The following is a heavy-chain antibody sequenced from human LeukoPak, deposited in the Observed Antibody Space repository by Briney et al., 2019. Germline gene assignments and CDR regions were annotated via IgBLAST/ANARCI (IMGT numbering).Heavy chain of an antibody. CDR3: ARGIVATIAPFDY. CDR2: INPNSGGT. D-gene: IGHD5-12*01. J-gene: IGHJ4*02. Sequence: ASVKVSCKASGYTFTSYDINWVRQATGQGLEWMGWINPNSGGTNYAQKFQGRVTMTRDTSISTAYMELSRLRSDDTGVYYCARGIVATIAPFDYWGQGTLVIVSS. CDR1: GYTFTSYD. V-gene: IGHV1-2*02.